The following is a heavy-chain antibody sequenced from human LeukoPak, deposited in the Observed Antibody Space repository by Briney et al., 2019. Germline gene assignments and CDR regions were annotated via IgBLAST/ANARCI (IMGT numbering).Heavy chain of an antibody. D-gene: IGHD3-16*01. Sequence: PSETLSLTCAVHGGSFSGYYWSWIRQPPGKGLGWIGEINHSGSTNYNPSLKSRVTISVDTSKNQFSLTLSSVTAADTAVFYCVRDDNWVMGFDYWGQGILVIVSS. J-gene: IGHJ4*02. CDR3: VRDDNWVMGFDY. CDR2: INHSGST. CDR1: GGSFSGYY. V-gene: IGHV4-34*01.